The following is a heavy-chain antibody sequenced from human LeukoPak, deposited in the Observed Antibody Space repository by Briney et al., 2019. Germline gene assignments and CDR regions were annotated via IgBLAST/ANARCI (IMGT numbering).Heavy chain of an antibody. Sequence: GGSLRLSCTASGLTLSNYWMIWVRQAPGKGLQWVAKMKQDGSEKYYVDSVKGRFTISRDNAENSPYLQMNSLRVEDTAVYYCAARSSGNPYFWGQGTLVTVSS. CDR1: GLTLSNYW. J-gene: IGHJ4*02. CDR3: AARSSGNPYF. V-gene: IGHV3-7*03. D-gene: IGHD1-26*01. CDR2: MKQDGSEK.